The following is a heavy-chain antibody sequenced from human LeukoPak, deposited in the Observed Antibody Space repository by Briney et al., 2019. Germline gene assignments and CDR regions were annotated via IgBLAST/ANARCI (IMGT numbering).Heavy chain of an antibody. CDR1: GGSFSGYY. V-gene: IGHV4-34*01. J-gene: IGHJ4*02. CDR3: ASQAVAGTMAY. CDR2: INHSGST. D-gene: IGHD6-19*01. Sequence: SETLSLTCAVYGGSFSGYYWSWIRQPPGKGLEWIGEINHSGSTNYNPSLKSRVTISVDTSKNQFSLKLSSVTAADTAVYYCASQAVAGTMAYWGQGTLVTVSS.